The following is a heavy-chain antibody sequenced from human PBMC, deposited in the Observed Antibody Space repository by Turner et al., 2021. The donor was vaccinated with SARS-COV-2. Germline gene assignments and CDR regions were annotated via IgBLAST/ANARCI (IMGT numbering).Heavy chain of an antibody. Sequence: QVQLQESGPGLVKPSGTLSLTCTVSGGSISSYYWSWIRQPPGKGLEWIGYIYYSGSTNYNPSLKSRVTISVDTSKNQFSLKLSSVTAADTAVYYCARQSSGWYLPYFDYWGQGTLVTVSS. CDR2: IYYSGST. CDR3: ARQSSGWYLPYFDY. D-gene: IGHD6-19*01. CDR1: GGSISSYY. J-gene: IGHJ4*02. V-gene: IGHV4-59*08.